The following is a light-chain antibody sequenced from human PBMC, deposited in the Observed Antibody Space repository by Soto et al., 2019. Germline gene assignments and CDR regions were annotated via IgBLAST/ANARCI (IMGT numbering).Light chain of an antibody. CDR2: EVN. CDR1: RSDVGGYNY. CDR3: TSYAGGNNI. V-gene: IGLV2-8*01. Sequence: QSALTQPPSASGSPGQSVTISGTETRSDVGGYNYVSWYQQHPGKVPKLMIYEVNKRPSEVPDRFSGSKSGNTASLTVSGLQAEDEADYYCTSYAGGNNIFGTGTKVTVL. J-gene: IGLJ1*01.